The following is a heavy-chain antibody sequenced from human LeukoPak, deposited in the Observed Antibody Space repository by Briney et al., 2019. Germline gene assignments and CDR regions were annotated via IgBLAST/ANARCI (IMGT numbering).Heavy chain of an antibody. J-gene: IGHJ6*02. Sequence: PSETLSLTCAVYGGSFSGYYWSWIRQPPGKGLEWIGEINHSGYTNYYPSLKSRVTISVDTSKNQFSLRLSSATAADTAVYYCARNDYFGINNGMDVWGQGTTVTVS. CDR1: GGSFSGYY. V-gene: IGHV4-34*01. CDR3: ARNDYFGINNGMDV. CDR2: INHSGYT. D-gene: IGHD2/OR15-2a*01.